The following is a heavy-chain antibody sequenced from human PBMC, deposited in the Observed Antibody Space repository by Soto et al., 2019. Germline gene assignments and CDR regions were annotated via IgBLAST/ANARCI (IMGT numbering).Heavy chain of an antibody. J-gene: IGHJ4*02. Sequence: GSGPNAGEPTQTLTLTCTFSGFSLSTNGMGVGWIRQPPGKALEWLSLIYWHNDKRYSPSLKNRLTVTKDDSKNQVVLTMTDMDPVDTATYYFVHRRRQSRTNGDYWGPGILVTV. CDR1: GFSLSTNGMG. D-gene: IGHD3-10*01. V-gene: IGHV2-5*01. CDR2: IYWHNDK. CDR3: VHRRRQSRTNGDY.